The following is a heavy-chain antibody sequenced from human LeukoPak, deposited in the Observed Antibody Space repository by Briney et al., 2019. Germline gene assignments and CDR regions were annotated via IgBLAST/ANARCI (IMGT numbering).Heavy chain of an antibody. V-gene: IGHV1-2*02. J-gene: IGHJ3*02. D-gene: IGHD3-3*01. CDR3: ARRPITIFAVGPAHDACDI. CDR1: RYTFTGNY. CDR2: INPDSGRT. Sequence: PSGKVSCKPSRYTFTGNYMHWVRQVPGQVLEWMGWINPDSGRTNYGQKFQDRVTMTRDTSIRTAYIEPSRQRSADPGVAERARRPITIFAVGPAHDACDIWGEET.